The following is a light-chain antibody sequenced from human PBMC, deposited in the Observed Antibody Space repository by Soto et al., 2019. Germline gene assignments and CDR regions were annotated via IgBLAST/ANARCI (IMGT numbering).Light chain of an antibody. J-gene: IGKJ3*01. V-gene: IGKV3-20*01. CDR1: QSVSSKY. CDR3: QHYGSSLFT. Sequence: DIVLTQSPGTLSLSPGERATLSCRSSQSVSSKYLAWYQQKPGQPPRVLIYGTSIRATGIPERFSGGGSGTDFTLTITRLEPEDFAVYYCQHYGSSLFTFGPGTKVDFK. CDR2: GTS.